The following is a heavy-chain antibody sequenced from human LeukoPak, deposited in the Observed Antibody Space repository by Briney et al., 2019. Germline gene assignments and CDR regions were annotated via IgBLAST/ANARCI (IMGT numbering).Heavy chain of an antibody. Sequence: GRSLRLSCAVSGFTFSSYGMHWVRQAPGKGLERVAVIWYDGSNEYYADSVKGRFTISRDNSKNTLYLQMNSLRAEDTAVYYCARDFRDTAMVSYYYYGMDVWGQGTTVTVSS. D-gene: IGHD5-18*01. CDR3: ARDFRDTAMVSYYYYGMDV. CDR2: IWYDGSNE. J-gene: IGHJ6*02. CDR1: GFTFSSYG. V-gene: IGHV3-33*01.